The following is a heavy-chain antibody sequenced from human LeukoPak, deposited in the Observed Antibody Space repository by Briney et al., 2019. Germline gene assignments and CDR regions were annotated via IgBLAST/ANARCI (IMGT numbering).Heavy chain of an antibody. D-gene: IGHD5-18*01. CDR3: ARDRARVEGQLGSFDY. V-gene: IGHV3-7*04. Sequence: GGSLRLSCVASGFTFSSYWMNWVRQAPGKGLEWVANIKQDGSEKYYVDSMKGRFTISRDNAKNSLYLQIDSLRAEDTAVYYCARDRARVEGQLGSFDYWGQGTLVTVSS. CDR2: IKQDGSEK. J-gene: IGHJ4*02. CDR1: GFTFSSYW.